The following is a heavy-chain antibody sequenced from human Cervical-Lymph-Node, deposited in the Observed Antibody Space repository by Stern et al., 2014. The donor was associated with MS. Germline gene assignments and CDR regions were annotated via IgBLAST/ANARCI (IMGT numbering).Heavy chain of an antibody. CDR3: AREAGHDYYDSSGSQSNFDY. CDR2: IIPILGIA. V-gene: IGHV1-69*09. CDR1: GGTFSSYT. Sequence: VQLVESGAEVKKPGSSVRVSCKASGGTFSSYTIRWVRQAPGQGLEWMGRIIPILGIANYAQKFQGRVTITADKSTSTAYMELSSLRSEDTAVYYCAREAGHDYYDSSGSQSNFDYWGQGTLVTVSS. J-gene: IGHJ4*02. D-gene: IGHD3-22*01.